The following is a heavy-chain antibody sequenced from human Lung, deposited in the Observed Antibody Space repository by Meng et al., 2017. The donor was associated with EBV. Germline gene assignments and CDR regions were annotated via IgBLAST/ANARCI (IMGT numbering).Heavy chain of an antibody. Sequence: QVPRLHYGAGVKKPGASVRVSWAGSGYTFDSYGISWLRQAHGQGLEWMGWFVNNVDTYSAQKFQGRVTMTTDTHTSTAFMELRSLRSDDTAVYYCARGTPGRSYSDYWGQGTLVTVSS. J-gene: IGHJ4*02. CDR1: GYTFDSYG. V-gene: IGHV1-18*01. CDR3: ARGTPGRSYSDY. D-gene: IGHD3-10*01. CDR2: FVNNVDT.